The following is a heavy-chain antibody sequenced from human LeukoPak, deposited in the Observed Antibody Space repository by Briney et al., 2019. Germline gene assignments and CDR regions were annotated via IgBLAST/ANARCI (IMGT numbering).Heavy chain of an antibody. D-gene: IGHD6-6*01. CDR3: AREHRSSKYFDS. CDR2: GLYTGNT. CDR1: GGSISVNHYY. Sequence: PSETLSLTCSVSGGSISVNHYYWGWIRQPPGKGLEWIGSGLYTGNTYSNPSLRSRVTISVDTSKNDFSLKMNSVTAAGTAVYYCAREHRSSKYFDSWGQGALMIVSS. V-gene: IGHV4-39*02. J-gene: IGHJ4*02.